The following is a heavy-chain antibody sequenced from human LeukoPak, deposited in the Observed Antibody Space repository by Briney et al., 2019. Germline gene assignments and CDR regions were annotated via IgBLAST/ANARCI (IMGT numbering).Heavy chain of an antibody. CDR3: ARITMVRGVTITSPYFDY. V-gene: IGHV1-18*01. Sequence: ASVKVSCKASGYTFTSYGISWVRQAPGQGLEWMGWISAYNGNTNYAQKLQGRVTMTTDTSTSTAYMELRSLRSDDTAVYYCARITMVRGVTITSPYFDYWGQGTLVTVSS. CDR1: GYTFTSYG. J-gene: IGHJ4*02. D-gene: IGHD3-10*01. CDR2: ISAYNGNT.